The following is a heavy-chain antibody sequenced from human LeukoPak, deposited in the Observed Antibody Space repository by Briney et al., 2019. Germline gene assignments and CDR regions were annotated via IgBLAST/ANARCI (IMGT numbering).Heavy chain of an antibody. CDR2: INHSGST. CDR3: AREGGSYYPHYYFDY. J-gene: IGHJ4*02. Sequence: SETLSLTCAVYGGSFSGYYWSWIRQPPGKGLEWIGEINHSGSTNYNPSLKSRVTISVDTSKMQFSLNLRSVTAADTAVYYCAREGGSYYPHYYFDYWGQGTLVTVSS. D-gene: IGHD1-26*01. CDR1: GGSFSGYY. V-gene: IGHV4-34*01.